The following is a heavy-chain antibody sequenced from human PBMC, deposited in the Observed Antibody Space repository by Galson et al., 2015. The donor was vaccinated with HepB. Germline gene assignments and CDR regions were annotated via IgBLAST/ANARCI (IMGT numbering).Heavy chain of an antibody. CDR2: ISYDGSNK. CDR3: ASPLIAAAGTWFDY. V-gene: IGHV3-30-3*01. J-gene: IGHJ5*01. CDR1: GFTFSSYA. Sequence: SLRLSCAASGFTFSSYAMHWVRQAPGKGLEWVAVISYDGSNKYYADSVKGRFTISRDNSKNTLYLQMNSLRAEDTAVYYCASPLIAAAGTWFDYWGQGTLVTVSS. D-gene: IGHD6-13*01.